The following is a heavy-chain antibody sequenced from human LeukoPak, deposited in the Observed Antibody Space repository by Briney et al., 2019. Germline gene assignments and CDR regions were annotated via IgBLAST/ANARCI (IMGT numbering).Heavy chain of an antibody. CDR2: IYYSGST. CDR1: GGSISSYY. Sequence: SETLSLTCTVSGGSISSYYWSWIRQPPGKGLEWIGYIYYSGSTNYNPSLKSRVTISVDTSKNQFSLKLNSVTAADTAVYYCARDRSVAADATVYFYGMAVWGKGTTVTVSS. CDR3: ARDRSVAADATVYFYGMAV. J-gene: IGHJ6*04. D-gene: IGHD6-13*01. V-gene: IGHV4-59*01.